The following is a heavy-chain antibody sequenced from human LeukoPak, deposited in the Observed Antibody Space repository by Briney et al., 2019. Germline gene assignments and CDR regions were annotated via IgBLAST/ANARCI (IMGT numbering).Heavy chain of an antibody. Sequence: GGSLRLSCAASGFSFRGYSMSWVRQAPGKGLEWVANIKQDGGENYYVDSVKGRFTISRDNARNSLYLQMNSLRAEDTAVYYCAREGSRHFDYWGQGTLVIVSS. V-gene: IGHV3-7*01. J-gene: IGHJ4*02. CDR3: AREGSRHFDY. CDR1: GFSFRGYS. CDR2: IKQDGGEN.